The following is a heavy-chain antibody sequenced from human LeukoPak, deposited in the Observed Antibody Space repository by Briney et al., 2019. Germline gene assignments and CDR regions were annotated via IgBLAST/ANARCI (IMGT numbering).Heavy chain of an antibody. CDR3: ARSNYYGSGSYMDY. CDR1: GFTFDDYT. CDR2: ISWNSGTI. V-gene: IGHV3-9*03. Sequence: GGSLRLSCAASGFTFDDYTMHWVRQAPRKGLEWVSGISWNSGTIGYADSVKGRFTITRDNAKNSVYLQMNSLRADDMALYYCARSNYYGSGSYMDYWGQGTLVTVSS. D-gene: IGHD3-10*01. J-gene: IGHJ4*02.